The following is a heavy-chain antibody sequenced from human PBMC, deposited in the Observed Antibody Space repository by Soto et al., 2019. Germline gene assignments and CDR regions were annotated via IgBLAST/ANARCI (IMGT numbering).Heavy chain of an antibody. CDR1: GFTFSSYS. D-gene: IGHD1-26*01. CDR3: GRGGGWEPAAGLDY. V-gene: IGHV3-21*01. J-gene: IGHJ4*02. Sequence: EVQLVESGGGLVKPGGSLSLSCAASGFTFSSYSMNWVRQAPGKGLEWVSSISSSSSYIYYADSVKRRFTISRDNAKNSLYQQINSLRAEDTALYYGGRGGGWEPAAGLDYWGQGTLVTVSS. CDR2: ISSSSSYI.